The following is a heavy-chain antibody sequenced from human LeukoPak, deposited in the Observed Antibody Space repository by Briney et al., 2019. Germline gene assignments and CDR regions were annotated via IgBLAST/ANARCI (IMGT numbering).Heavy chain of an antibody. CDR2: IKQDGSEK. Sequence: GGSLRLSCVASGFTFNKYWMSWVRQAPGKGLEWVANIKQDGSEKSYVASMKGRFTISRDNAKNLLYLQINSLRAEDTAVYYCARDRYYSDANGYLDNWGQGTLVTVSS. V-gene: IGHV3-7*01. J-gene: IGHJ4*02. CDR3: ARDRYYSDANGYLDN. D-gene: IGHD3-22*01. CDR1: GFTFNKYW.